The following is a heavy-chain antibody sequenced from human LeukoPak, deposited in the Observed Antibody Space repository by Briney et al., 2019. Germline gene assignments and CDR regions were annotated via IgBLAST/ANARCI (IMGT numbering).Heavy chain of an antibody. CDR1: GFTVNNNY. J-gene: IGHJ4*02. D-gene: IGHD3-22*01. Sequence: GGSLRLSCAASGFTVNNNYMSWVRQAPGKGPEWVSVIYSSGSTYYADSVKGRFTISRDISKNSLYLQMTSLRAEDTAVYYCARDLGYYASSANWGQGTLVTVSS. CDR2: IYSSGST. CDR3: ARDLGYYASSAN. V-gene: IGHV3-53*01.